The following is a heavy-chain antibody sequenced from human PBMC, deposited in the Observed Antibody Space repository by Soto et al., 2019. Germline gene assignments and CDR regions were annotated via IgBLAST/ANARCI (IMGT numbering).Heavy chain of an antibody. CDR3: ARNMPTMIVVVIQNWFDP. J-gene: IGHJ5*02. V-gene: IGHV4-34*01. CDR2: INHSGST. D-gene: IGHD3-22*01. CDR1: GGSFSGYY. Sequence: SETLSLTCAVYGGSFSGYYWSWIRQPPGKGLEWIGEINHSGSTNYNPSLKSRVTISVDTSKNQFSLKLSSVTAADTAVYYCARNMPTMIVVVIQNWFDPWGQGTLVTVSS.